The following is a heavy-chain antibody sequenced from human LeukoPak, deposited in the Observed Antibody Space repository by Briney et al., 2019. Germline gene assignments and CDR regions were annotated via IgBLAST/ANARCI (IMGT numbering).Heavy chain of an antibody. J-gene: IGHJ4*02. CDR1: GYTFTRNY. CDR3: AREDADYTFSFDF. D-gene: IGHD4-17*01. V-gene: IGHV1-46*01. CDR2: INPRGGST. Sequence: ASVKVSCKASGYTFTRNYMHWVRQAPGQGLEWMGIINPRGGSTTYAQKFQGRLTMTRDTSTSTVYMELSSLRSEDTAVYYCAREDADYTFSFDFWGQGTLVTVSS.